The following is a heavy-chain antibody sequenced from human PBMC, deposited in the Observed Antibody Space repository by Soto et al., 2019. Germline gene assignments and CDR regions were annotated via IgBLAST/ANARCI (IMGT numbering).Heavy chain of an antibody. V-gene: IGHV3-9*01. Sequence: GESLRLSCAASGFTFDDYAMHWVRQAPGKGLEWVSGISWNSGSIGYADSVKGRFTISRDNAKNSLYLQMNSLRAEDTALYYCAKDTEYDFWSGHRGGVGYWGQGTLVTVSS. CDR3: AKDTEYDFWSGHRGGVGY. J-gene: IGHJ4*02. CDR1: GFTFDDYA. CDR2: ISWNSGSI. D-gene: IGHD3-3*01.